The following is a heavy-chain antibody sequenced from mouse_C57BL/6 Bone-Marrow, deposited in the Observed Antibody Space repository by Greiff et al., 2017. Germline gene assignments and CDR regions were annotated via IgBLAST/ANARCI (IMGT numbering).Heavy chain of an antibody. Sequence: VQLQQPGAELVMPGASVKLSCKASGYTFTSYWMHWVKQRPGQGLEWIGEIDPSGSYTNYNQKFKGKSTLTVDKSSSTAYMQLSSLTSEDSAVYYCARGERYFDVWGTGTTVTVSS. V-gene: IGHV1-69*01. CDR3: ARGERYFDV. CDR2: IDPSGSYT. J-gene: IGHJ1*03. CDR1: GYTFTSYW.